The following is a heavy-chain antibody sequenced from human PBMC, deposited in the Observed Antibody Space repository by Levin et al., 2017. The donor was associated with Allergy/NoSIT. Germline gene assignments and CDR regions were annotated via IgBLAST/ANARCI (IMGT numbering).Heavy chain of an antibody. J-gene: IGHJ6*03. CDR2: LPPSGRAQ. Sequence: LAGFSLLLSFSSFCFTFRFFCLFWVRQAPGPFLSFFSLLPPSGRAQSYVDSVKGRFTISRDNAKNSLYLQMNSLRAEDTAVFYCAREDGSSSWAYYYYYYMDVWGKGTTVTVSS. V-gene: IGHV3-7*04. CDR3: AREDGSSSWAYYYYYYMDV. D-gene: IGHD6-13*01. CDR1: CFTFRFFC.